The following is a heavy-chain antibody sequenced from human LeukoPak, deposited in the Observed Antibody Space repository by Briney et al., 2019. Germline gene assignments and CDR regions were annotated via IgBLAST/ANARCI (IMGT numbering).Heavy chain of an antibody. V-gene: IGHV3-15*01. D-gene: IGHD4-17*01. J-gene: IGHJ4*02. CDR2: IKSNNDGGSS. CDR3: STFTAYG. Sequence: GGSLRLSCATSGVNFNTAWMSWARQAPGKGLEWVGRIKSNNDGGSSEYSVPAKGRFTISKDDSQKTLYLQMNNLKTEDTAVYFCSTFTAYGWGQGSLVTVSS. CDR1: GVNFNTAW.